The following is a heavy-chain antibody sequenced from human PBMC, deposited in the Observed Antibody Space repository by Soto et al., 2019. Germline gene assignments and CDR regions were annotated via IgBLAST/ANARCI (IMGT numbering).Heavy chain of an antibody. D-gene: IGHD2-21*02. CDR2: IYYSGST. CDR3: ARDGCGGDCYSNWFDP. Sequence: KPSETLSLTCTVSGGSISSGGYYWSWIRQHPGKGLEWIGYIYYSGSTYYNPSLKSRVTISVDTSKNQFSLKLSSVTAADTAVYYCARDGCGGDCYSNWFDPWGQGTLVTVSS. J-gene: IGHJ5*02. V-gene: IGHV4-31*03. CDR1: GGSISSGGYY.